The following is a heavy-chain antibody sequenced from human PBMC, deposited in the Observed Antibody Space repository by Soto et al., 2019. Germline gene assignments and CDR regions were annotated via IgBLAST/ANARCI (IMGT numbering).Heavy chain of an antibody. V-gene: IGHV5-51*01. CDR3: ARHGFYGDFSSNYFDP. J-gene: IGHJ5*02. Sequence: GESLKISCKGSGYSFTNYWIAWVRQMPGKGLEYMGIIYPSDSTTRYSPSFQGQVTISADKSISTAYLQWNSLKASDTAMYYCARHGFYGDFSSNYFDPWGQVPMVTVSS. CDR2: IYPSDSTT. D-gene: IGHD4-17*01. CDR1: GYSFTNYW.